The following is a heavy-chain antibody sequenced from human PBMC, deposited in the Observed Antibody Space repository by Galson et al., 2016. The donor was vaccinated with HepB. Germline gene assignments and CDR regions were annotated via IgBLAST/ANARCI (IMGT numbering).Heavy chain of an antibody. CDR1: NGSIYSFY. V-gene: IGHV4-59*08. CDR3: ARHPHSDDYLLYGIDV. D-gene: IGHD4-17*01. CDR2: THHTGST. Sequence: SETLSLTCSVSNGSIYSFYWSWIRQPPGKGLEWIGYTHHTGSTTYNHPVYSRVAISLATSKNEIHLKLTTVTAADTAVYYCARHPHSDDYLLYGIDVWGQGTPVTLSS. J-gene: IGHJ6*02.